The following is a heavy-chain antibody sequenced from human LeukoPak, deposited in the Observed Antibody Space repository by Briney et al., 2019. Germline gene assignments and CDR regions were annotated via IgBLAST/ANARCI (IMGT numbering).Heavy chain of an antibody. CDR1: GYTFTSYG. D-gene: IGHD3-10*01. J-gene: IGHJ4*02. CDR3: AREGYYGSGSAYYFDY. CDR2: ISAYNDNT. Sequence: ASVKASCKASGYTFTSYGISWVRQAPGQGLEWMGWISAYNDNTNYAQKLQGRVTMTTDTSTSTAYMELRSLRSDDTAVYYCAREGYYGSGSAYYFDYWGQGTLVTVSS. V-gene: IGHV1-18*01.